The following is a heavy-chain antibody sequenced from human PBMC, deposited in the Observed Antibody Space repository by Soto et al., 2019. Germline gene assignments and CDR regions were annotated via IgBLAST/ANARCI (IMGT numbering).Heavy chain of an antibody. V-gene: IGHV4-4*02. Sequence: SETLSLTCAVSGGSISSSNWWSWVRQPPGKGLEWIGEIYHSGSTNYNPSLKSRVTISVDKSKNQFSLKLSSVTAADTAVYYCARRRELLGRNWCDPWGQGTLVNVSS. D-gene: IGHD1-26*01. CDR1: GGSISSSNW. CDR3: ARRRELLGRNWCDP. J-gene: IGHJ5*02. CDR2: IYHSGST.